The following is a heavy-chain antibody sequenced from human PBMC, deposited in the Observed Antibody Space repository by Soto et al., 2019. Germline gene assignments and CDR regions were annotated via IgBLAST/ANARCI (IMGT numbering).Heavy chain of an antibody. CDR1: GGTFSSYA. CDR2: IIPIFGTA. J-gene: IGHJ3*02. V-gene: IGHV1-69*13. D-gene: IGHD5-12*01. CDR3: ASKVWRWLQLHAFDI. Sequence: SVKVSCKASGGTFSSYAISWVRQAPGQGLEWMGGIIPIFGTANYAQKFQGRVTITADESTSTAYMELSSLRSEDTAVYYCASKVWRWLQLHAFDIWGQGTMVTVSS.